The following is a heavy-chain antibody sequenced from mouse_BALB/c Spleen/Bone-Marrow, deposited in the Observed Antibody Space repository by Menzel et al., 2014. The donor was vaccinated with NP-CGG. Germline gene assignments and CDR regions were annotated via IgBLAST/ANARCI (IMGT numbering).Heavy chain of an antibody. Sequence: EVHLVESGGGLVQPGGSLRLSCATSGFTFTDYYMSWVRRPPGEALEWLGFIRNKANGYTTEYSASVKGRFTISRDNSQSILYLQMNTLRAEDSATYYCARDSLYYGSSYWYFDVWGAGTTVTVSS. CDR1: GFTFTDYY. D-gene: IGHD1-1*01. J-gene: IGHJ1*01. CDR2: IRNKANGYTT. V-gene: IGHV7-3*02. CDR3: ARDSLYYGSSYWYFDV.